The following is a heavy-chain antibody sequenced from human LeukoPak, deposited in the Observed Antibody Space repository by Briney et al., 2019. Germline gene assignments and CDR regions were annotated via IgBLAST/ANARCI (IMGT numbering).Heavy chain of an antibody. CDR2: INPSGGST. CDR3: ARDHCSGGSCSERYFDY. V-gene: IGHV1-46*01. Sequence: ASVKVSCKASGYTFTSYYMHWVRQAPGQGLEWMGIINPSGGSTSYAQKFQGRVTMTRDTSTSTVYMELSSLRSEDTAVYYCARDHCSGGSCSERYFDYWDQGTLVTVSS. CDR1: GYTFTSYY. J-gene: IGHJ4*02. D-gene: IGHD2-15*01.